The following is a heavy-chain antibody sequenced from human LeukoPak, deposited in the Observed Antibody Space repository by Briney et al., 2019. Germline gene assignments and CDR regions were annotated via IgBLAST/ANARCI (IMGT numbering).Heavy chain of an antibody. CDR2: IYYSGST. CDR1: GGSVSSGSYY. CDR3: ARHPYYGSGSYDPFDY. D-gene: IGHD3-10*01. Sequence: SETLSLTCTVSGGSVSSGSYYWSWIRQPPGKGLEWIGYIYYSGSTNYNPSLKSRVTISVDTSKNQFSLKLSSETAADTAVYYCARHPYYGSGSYDPFDYWGQGTLVTVSS. J-gene: IGHJ4*02. V-gene: IGHV4-61*01.